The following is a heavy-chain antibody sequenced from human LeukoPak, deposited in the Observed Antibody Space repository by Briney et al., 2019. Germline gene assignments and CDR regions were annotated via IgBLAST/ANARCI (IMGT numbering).Heavy chain of an antibody. CDR1: GYTFTGYY. V-gene: IGHV1-2*02. Sequence: GASVKVSCKASGYTFTGYYMHWVRQAPGQGLEWMGWINPNSGGTNYAQKFQGGVTMTRDTSITTAYMELSSLRSDDTAVYYCARELAVAGNDAFDIWGQGTMVTVSS. J-gene: IGHJ3*02. CDR3: ARELAVAGNDAFDI. CDR2: INPNSGGT. D-gene: IGHD6-19*01.